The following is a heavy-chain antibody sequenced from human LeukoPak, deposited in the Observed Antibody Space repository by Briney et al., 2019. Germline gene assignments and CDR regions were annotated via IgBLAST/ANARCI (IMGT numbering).Heavy chain of an antibody. CDR1: GFTFSSYA. J-gene: IGHJ6*02. CDR2: ISYDGSNK. Sequence: GGPLRLSCAASGFTFSSYAMHWVRQAPGKGLEWVAVISYDGSNKYYADSVKGRFTISRDNSKNTLYLQMNSLRAEDTAVYYCARERVAAAGPYYYYGMDVWGQGTTVTVSS. CDR3: ARERVAAAGPYYYYGMDV. V-gene: IGHV3-30-3*01. D-gene: IGHD6-13*01.